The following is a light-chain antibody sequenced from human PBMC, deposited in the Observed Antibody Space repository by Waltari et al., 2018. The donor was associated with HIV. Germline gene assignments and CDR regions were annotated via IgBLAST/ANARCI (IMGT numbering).Light chain of an antibody. CDR1: SSNIGTNT. CDR2: NNN. J-gene: IGLJ3*02. V-gene: IGLV1-44*01. Sequence: QSVLTQPPSASGTPGQRVTISCSGSSSNIGTNTVNWYQQLPGTAPKLLIYNNNPRPSGVPARFSRSKSGTSASLAISGLQSEDEADYYCAAWDGSLNGWVFGGGTKLTVL. CDR3: AAWDGSLNGWV.